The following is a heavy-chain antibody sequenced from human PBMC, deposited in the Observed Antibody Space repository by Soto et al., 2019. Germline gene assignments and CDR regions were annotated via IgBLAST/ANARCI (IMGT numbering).Heavy chain of an antibody. J-gene: IGHJ6*02. CDR1: GFTFSSYA. CDR2: ISYDGSNK. V-gene: IGHV3-30-3*01. CDR3: ARSHSSSWFYYYYGMDV. Sequence: QVQLVESGGGVVQPGRSLRLSCAASGFTFSSYAMHWVRQAPGKGLEWVAVISYDGSNKYYADSVKGRFTISRDNSKNTLYLQMNSLRAEDTAVYYCARSHSSSWFYYYYGMDVWGQGTTVTVSS. D-gene: IGHD6-13*01.